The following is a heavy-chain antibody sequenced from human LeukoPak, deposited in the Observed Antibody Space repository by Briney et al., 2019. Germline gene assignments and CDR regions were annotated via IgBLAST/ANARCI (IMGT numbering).Heavy chain of an antibody. J-gene: IGHJ6*03. D-gene: IGHD3-10*01. V-gene: IGHV1-46*01. CDR3: AREGGKRILWFGELSRLHYYYMDV. Sequence: ASVKVSCKASGYTFTSYYMHWVRQAPGQGLEWMGIINPSGGSTSYAQKFQGRVTMTRDMSTSTVYMELSSMRSEDTAVYYCAREGGKRILWFGELSRLHYYYMDVWGKGTTVTVSS. CDR1: GYTFTSYY. CDR2: INPSGGST.